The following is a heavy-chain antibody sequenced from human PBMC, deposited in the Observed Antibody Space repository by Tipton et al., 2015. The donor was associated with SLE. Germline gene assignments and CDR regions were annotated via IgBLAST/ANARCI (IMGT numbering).Heavy chain of an antibody. CDR1: GGSISSSSYY. CDR3: ARNDFWSGYYMDV. Sequence: TLSLTCTVSGGSISSSSYYLSWIRQPPGKGLEWIGEINHRGSTNYNPSLKSRVTISVDTSKNQFSLKLSSVTAADTAVYYCARNDFWSGYYMDVWGKGTTATV. D-gene: IGHD3-3*01. CDR2: INHRGST. J-gene: IGHJ6*03. V-gene: IGHV4-39*07.